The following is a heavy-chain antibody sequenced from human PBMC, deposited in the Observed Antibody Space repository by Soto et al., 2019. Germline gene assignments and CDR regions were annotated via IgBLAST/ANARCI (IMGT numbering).Heavy chain of an antibody. Sequence: SETLSLTCAVYGGSFSGYYWSWIRQPPGKGLEWIGEINHSGSTNYNPSLKSRVTISVDTSKNQFSLKLNSVTAADTAVYSCARQSLRRPFGRLTLVALDSCGLGSLVTVSS. CDR2: INHSGST. CDR3: ARQSLRRPFGRLTLVALDS. V-gene: IGHV4-34*01. CDR1: GGSFSGYY. D-gene: IGHD3-16*01. J-gene: IGHJ5*02.